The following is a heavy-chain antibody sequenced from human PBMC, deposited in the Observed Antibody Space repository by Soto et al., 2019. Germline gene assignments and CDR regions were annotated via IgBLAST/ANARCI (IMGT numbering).Heavy chain of an antibody. CDR2: IKSKNDGGTI. CDR3: TTSPATIADTGWLDS. Sequence: KAGGSLRLSCAASGLIFTRAWMSWVRQAPGKGLEWVARIKSKNDGGTIDYAAPVKGRFTISRDDSENTLFLQMNSLKTDDTAVYYCTTSPATIADTGWLDSWGQGTLVTVSS. D-gene: IGHD2-15*01. J-gene: IGHJ5*01. CDR1: GLIFTRAW. V-gene: IGHV3-15*01.